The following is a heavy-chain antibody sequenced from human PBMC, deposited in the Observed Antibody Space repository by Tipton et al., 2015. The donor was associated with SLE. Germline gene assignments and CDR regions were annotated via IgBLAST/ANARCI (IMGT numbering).Heavy chain of an antibody. Sequence: LRLSCTVSGGSISPFYWSWIRRPPGKGLEWIGHIHFSGSTEYNPSLKSRVTISVDMSKNQLSLRLSSATAADTAVYYCARGRWYFDLWGRGTLVTVSS. CDR2: IHFSGST. V-gene: IGHV4-59*12. CDR3: ARGRWYFDL. CDR1: GGSISPFY. J-gene: IGHJ2*01.